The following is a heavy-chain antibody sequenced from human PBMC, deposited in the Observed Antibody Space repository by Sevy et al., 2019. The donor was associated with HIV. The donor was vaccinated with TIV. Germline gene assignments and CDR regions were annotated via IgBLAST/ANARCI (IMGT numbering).Heavy chain of an antibody. V-gene: IGHV3-21*01. D-gene: IGHD3-22*01. CDR3: ATTYYYDSSGPGGAFDI. CDR1: GFTFSSYS. CDR2: ISSSSSYI. Sequence: GGSLRLSCAASGFTFSSYSMNWVRQAPGKGLEWVSSISSSSSYIYYADSVKGRFTISRDNAKNSLYLQMNSLSAEDTAVYYCATTYYYDSSGPGGAFDIWGQGTMVTVSS. J-gene: IGHJ3*02.